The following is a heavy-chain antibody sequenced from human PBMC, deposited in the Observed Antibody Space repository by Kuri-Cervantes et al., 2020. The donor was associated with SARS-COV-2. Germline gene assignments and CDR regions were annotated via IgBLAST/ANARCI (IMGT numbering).Heavy chain of an antibody. V-gene: IGHV3-30*02. D-gene: IGHD2-21*01. CDR1: EFMFSSYG. CDR2: IWYDGSNE. CDR3: AKDRAGVHDF. J-gene: IGHJ4*02. Sequence: GESLKISCGVSEFMFSSYGMHWVRQAPGRGLEWVASIWYDGSNEEYADSVQGRFTISRDNSQNTLHLQMKSLRDEDTAIYYCAKDRAGVHDFWGQGTLVTVSS.